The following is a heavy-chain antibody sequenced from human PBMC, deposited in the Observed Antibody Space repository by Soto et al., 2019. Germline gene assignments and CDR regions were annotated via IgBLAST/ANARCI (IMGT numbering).Heavy chain of an antibody. CDR2: IYHSGST. CDR1: GGYISSGGYS. J-gene: IGHJ4*02. CDR3: AAGGGLPRYY. V-gene: IGHV4-30-2*01. D-gene: IGHD5-12*01. Sequence: QLQLQESGSGLVKPSQTLSLTCAVSGGYISSGGYSWSWIRQPPGKGLEWIGYIYHSGSTYYNPSLKSRITISVDRSKNQFSLKLSSVTASDTAVYYCAAGGGLPRYYWGQGTLVTDSS.